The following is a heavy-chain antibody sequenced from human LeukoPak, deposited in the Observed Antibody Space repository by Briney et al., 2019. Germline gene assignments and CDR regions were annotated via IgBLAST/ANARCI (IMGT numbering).Heavy chain of an antibody. J-gene: IGHJ4*02. CDR2: FDPEDGET. CDR1: GYTLTELS. CDR3: ATVLYDSSGLYYDY. V-gene: IGHV1-24*01. D-gene: IGHD3-22*01. Sequence: GASVKVSCKVSGYTLTELSMHWVRQAPGKGFEWMGGFDPEDGETIYAQKFQGRVTMTEDTSTDTAYMELSSLRSEDTAVYYCATVLYDSSGLYYDYWGQGTLVTVSS.